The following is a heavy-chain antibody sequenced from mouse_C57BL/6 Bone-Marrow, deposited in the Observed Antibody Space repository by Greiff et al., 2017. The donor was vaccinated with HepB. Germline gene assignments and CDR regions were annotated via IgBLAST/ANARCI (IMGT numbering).Heavy chain of an antibody. Sequence: EVQLQQSGAELVRPGSSVKMSCKTSGYTSTRYGINWVKQRPGQGLEWIGYIYIGNGYTEYNEKFKGKATLTSDTSSSPAYMQLSSLTSEDSAIYFCARWEIYDYGSSAAWFAYWGQGTLVTVSA. CDR1: GYTSTRYG. J-gene: IGHJ3*01. V-gene: IGHV1-58*01. CDR3: ARWEIYDYGSSAAWFAY. CDR2: IYIGNGYT. D-gene: IGHD1-1*01.